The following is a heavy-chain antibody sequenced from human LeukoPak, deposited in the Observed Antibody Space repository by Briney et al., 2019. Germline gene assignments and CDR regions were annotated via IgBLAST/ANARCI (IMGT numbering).Heavy chain of an antibody. J-gene: IGHJ4*02. CDR1: GITLSNYG. CDR3: AKRGVVIRVILVGFHKEAYYFDS. V-gene: IGHV3-23*01. Sequence: GGSLRLSCVVSGITLSNYGMSWVRQAPGKGLEWVAGMSGSGGSTNDADSVKGRFNISRDNPKNTLYLQMNSLRAEDTAVYFCAKRGVVIRVILVGFHKEAYYFDSWGQGALVTVSS. D-gene: IGHD3-22*01. CDR2: MSGSGGST.